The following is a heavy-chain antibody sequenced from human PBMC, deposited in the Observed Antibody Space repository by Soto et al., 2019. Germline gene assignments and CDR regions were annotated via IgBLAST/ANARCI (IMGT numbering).Heavy chain of an antibody. D-gene: IGHD3-3*01. Sequence: SETLSLPCFVSCGSISSGRYYWSCIRQHPGKGVEWIAYIYYSGSTYYNPSLKSRVTISVDTSKNQFSLKLSSVTAAEPAVYYCARGRAGFFWGGRRENWFEPWGQRTLVTVSS. J-gene: IGHJ5*02. CDR3: ARGRAGFFWGGRRENWFEP. V-gene: IGHV4-31*03. CDR2: IYYSGST. CDR1: CGSISSGRYY.